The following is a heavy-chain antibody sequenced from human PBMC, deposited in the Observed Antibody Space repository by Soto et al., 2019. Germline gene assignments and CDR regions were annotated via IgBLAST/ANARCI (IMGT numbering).Heavy chain of an antibody. Sequence: SVKVSCKASGGTFSSYATSWVRQAPGQGLEWMGGIIPIFGTANYAQKFQGRVTITADESTSTAYMELSSLRSEDTAVYYCAREVWDYYDSSGYYSFDYWGQGTLVTVSS. V-gene: IGHV1-69*13. CDR1: GGTFSSYA. CDR3: AREVWDYYDSSGYYSFDY. J-gene: IGHJ4*02. CDR2: IIPIFGTA. D-gene: IGHD3-22*01.